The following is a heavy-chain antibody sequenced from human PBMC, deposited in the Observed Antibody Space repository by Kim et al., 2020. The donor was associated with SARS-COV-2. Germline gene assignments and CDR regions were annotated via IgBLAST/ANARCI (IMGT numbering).Heavy chain of an antibody. CDR3: AKDMGDGYYYDSSGPSDY. CDR2: ISWNSGSI. Sequence: GGSLRLSCAASGFTFDDYAMHWVRQAPGKGLEWVSGISWNSGSIGYADSVKGRFTISRDNAKNSLYLQMNSLRAEDTALYYCAKDMGDGYYYDSSGPSDYRGQGTLVTVS. V-gene: IGHV3-9*01. CDR1: GFTFDDYA. J-gene: IGHJ4*02. D-gene: IGHD3-22*01.